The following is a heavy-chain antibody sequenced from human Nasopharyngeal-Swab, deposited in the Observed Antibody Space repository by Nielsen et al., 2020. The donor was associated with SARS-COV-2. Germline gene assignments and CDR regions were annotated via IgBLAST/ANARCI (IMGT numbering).Heavy chain of an antibody. CDR2: ISSSDSTT. J-gene: IGHJ4*02. D-gene: IGHD6-19*01. V-gene: IGHV3-48*03. Sequence: WIRQPPGKGLEWVSYISSSDSTTYYADSVKGRFTISRDNAKNSLYLQMNSLRVEDTGVYYRARADSSGWFFSDWGRGTLVTVSS. CDR3: ARADSSGWFFSD.